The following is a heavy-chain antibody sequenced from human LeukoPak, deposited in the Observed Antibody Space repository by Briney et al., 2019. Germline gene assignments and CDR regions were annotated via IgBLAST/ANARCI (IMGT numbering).Heavy chain of an antibody. J-gene: IGHJ4*02. CDR2: ISSSGSTI. CDR1: GFTFSDYY. V-gene: IGHV3-11*04. CDR3: ARDYDYVWGSYRYSVLFDY. D-gene: IGHD3-16*02. Sequence: GGSLRLSCAASGFTFSDYYMSWIRQAPGKGLEWVSYISSSGSTIYYADSVKGRFTISRDNAKDSLYLQMNSLRAEDTAVYYCARDYDYVWGSYRYSVLFDYWGQGTLVTVSS.